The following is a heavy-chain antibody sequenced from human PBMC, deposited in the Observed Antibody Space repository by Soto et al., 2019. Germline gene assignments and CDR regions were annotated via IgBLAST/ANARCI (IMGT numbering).Heavy chain of an antibody. CDR1: GGTFSSYA. D-gene: IGHD1-26*01. J-gene: IGHJ3*02. CDR3: ASLGASDGFDI. Sequence: QVQLVQSGAEVKKPGSSVKVSCKASGGTFSSYAISWVRQAPGQGLEWMGGIIPIFGTANYAQKFQGRVTISADKSTSTAYMDLSSLRSEDTAVYYYASLGASDGFDIWGQGTMVTVSS. CDR2: IIPIFGTA. V-gene: IGHV1-69*06.